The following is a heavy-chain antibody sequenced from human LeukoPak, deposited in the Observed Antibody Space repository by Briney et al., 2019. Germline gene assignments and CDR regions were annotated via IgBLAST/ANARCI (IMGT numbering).Heavy chain of an antibody. D-gene: IGHD3-22*01. CDR1: GFTFSNFP. V-gene: IGHV3-64D*06. CDR3: VKDDSYYYDSSGYPH. J-gene: IGHJ4*02. Sequence: GGSLRLSCSASGFTFSNFPMHWVRQAPGKGLEYVSAISSNGDSTYYADSVKGRFTISRDNSKNTLYLQMSSLRAEDTAVYHCVKDDSYYYDSSGYPHWGQGTLVTVSS. CDR2: ISSNGDST.